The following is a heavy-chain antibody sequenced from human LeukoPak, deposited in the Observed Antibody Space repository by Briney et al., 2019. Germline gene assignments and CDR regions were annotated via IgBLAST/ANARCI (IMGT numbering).Heavy chain of an antibody. CDR2: INPNSGGT. Sequence: ASVKVSCKASGYTFTGYFIHWVRQAPGQGLEWMGWINPNSGGTNYAQKFQGRVTMTRDTSISTAYMELSRLRSDDTAVYYCARGRTTVTSVFDSWGQGTLVTVSS. V-gene: IGHV1-2*02. CDR3: ARGRTTVTSVFDS. CDR1: GYTFTGYF. D-gene: IGHD4-11*01. J-gene: IGHJ5*01.